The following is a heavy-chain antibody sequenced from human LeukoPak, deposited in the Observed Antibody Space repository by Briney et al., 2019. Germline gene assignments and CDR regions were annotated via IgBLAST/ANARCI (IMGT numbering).Heavy chain of an antibody. V-gene: IGHV4-34*01. CDR1: GGSFSGYY. Sequence: SETLSLTCAVYGGSFSGYYWSWIRQPPGKGLEWIGEISHSGSTNYNPSLKSRVTISVDTSKNQFSLKLSSVTAADTAVYYCAREVISLSYAFDIWGQGTMVTVSS. CDR2: ISHSGST. D-gene: IGHD3-10*01. J-gene: IGHJ3*02. CDR3: AREVISLSYAFDI.